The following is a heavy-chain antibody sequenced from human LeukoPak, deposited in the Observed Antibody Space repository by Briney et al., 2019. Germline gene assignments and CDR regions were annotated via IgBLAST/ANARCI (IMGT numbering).Heavy chain of an antibody. D-gene: IGHD3-3*01. V-gene: IGHV3-21*01. J-gene: IGHJ4*02. Sequence: GGSLRLSCAASGFTFSSYSMNWVRQAPGKGLEWVSSISSSSSYIYYADSVKGRFTISRDNAKNSLYLQVNSLRAEDTAVYYCARDLSSYYDFWSGPGKTYYFDYWGQGTRVTVSS. CDR2: ISSSSSYI. CDR3: ARDLSSYYDFWSGPGKTYYFDY. CDR1: GFTFSSYS.